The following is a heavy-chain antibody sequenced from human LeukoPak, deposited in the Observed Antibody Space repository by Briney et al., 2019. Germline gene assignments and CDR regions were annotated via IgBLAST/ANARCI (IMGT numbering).Heavy chain of an antibody. D-gene: IGHD3-9*01. Sequence: GGSLRLSCAASGFTFSNYGMNWVRQAPGKRLEWVSYISSRSDSIYYADSVKGRFTISRDNAKNSLYLQMNSLRAEDTAVYYCARDKRVYYDILTGYYPPNFDYWGQGTLVTVSS. V-gene: IGHV3-48*04. J-gene: IGHJ4*02. CDR3: ARDKRVYYDILTGYYPPNFDY. CDR2: ISSRSDSI. CDR1: GFTFSNYG.